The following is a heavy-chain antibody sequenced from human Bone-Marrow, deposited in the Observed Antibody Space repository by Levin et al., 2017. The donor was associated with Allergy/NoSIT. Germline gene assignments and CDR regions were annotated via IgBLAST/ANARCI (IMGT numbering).Heavy chain of an antibody. CDR1: GYTLTELS. D-gene: IGHD3-9*01. V-gene: IGHV1-24*01. J-gene: IGHJ4*02. CDR3: ATGELRYFDWLFAHFDY. CDR2: FDPEDGET. Sequence: GESLKISCKVSGYTLTELSMHWVRQAPGKGLEWMGGFDPEDGETIYAQKFQGRVTMTEDTSTDTAYMELSSLRSEDTAVYYCATGELRYFDWLFAHFDYWGQGTLVTVSS.